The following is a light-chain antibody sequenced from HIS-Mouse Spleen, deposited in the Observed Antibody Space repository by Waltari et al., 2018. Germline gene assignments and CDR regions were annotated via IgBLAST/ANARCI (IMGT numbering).Light chain of an antibody. CDR3: SSYTSSSTYV. J-gene: IGLJ1*01. CDR2: DVS. CDR1: SSDVGGYNY. V-gene: IGLV2-14*03. Sequence: QSALTQPASVSGSPGQSITISCTGTSSDVGGYNYVSWYQQPPGKAQQLMIYDVSNRPSGVSNRFSGSKSGNTASLTISGLQAEDEADYYCSSYTSSSTYVFGTGTKVTVL.